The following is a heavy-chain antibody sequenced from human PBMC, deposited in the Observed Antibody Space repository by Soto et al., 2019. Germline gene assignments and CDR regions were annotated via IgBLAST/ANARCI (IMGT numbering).Heavy chain of an antibody. CDR2: ISAKKGNT. V-gene: IGHV1-18*04. CDR3: AREILSPDFYFHGMDV. D-gene: IGHD2-15*01. J-gene: IGHJ6*02. Sequence: QGQLVQSGAEVKKPGASVKVSCKASGYTFTSYGISWVRQAPGQGLARMGWISAKKGNTKYAQKFQGIVTMNTDTTTSTASTELRRLRSDDTAVYYCAREILSPDFYFHGMDVWGQGTTVTVS. CDR1: GYTFTSYG.